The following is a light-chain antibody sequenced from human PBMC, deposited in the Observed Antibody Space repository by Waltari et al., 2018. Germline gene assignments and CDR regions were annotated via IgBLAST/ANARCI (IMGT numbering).Light chain of an antibody. CDR1: NIGRPG. V-gene: IGLV3-21*02. CDR2: DVG. Sequence: SYVLTQPPSVSVAPGQMAQITCVGDNIGRPGVQWYQQKAGPAPVILLYDVGQRPSGSPEGFSGSKSGNTATLTISRVEAGHEADYFCQVWDSSPDHVVFGGGTKLTVL. CDR3: QVWDSSPDHVV. J-gene: IGLJ2*01.